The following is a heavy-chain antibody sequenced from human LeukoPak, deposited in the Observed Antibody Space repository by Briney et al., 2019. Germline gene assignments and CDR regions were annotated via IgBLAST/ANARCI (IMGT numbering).Heavy chain of an antibody. V-gene: IGHV3-21*01. CDR1: GFTFSSYT. Sequence: GGSLRLSCAASGFTFSSYTMNWVRQAPGKGLEWVSSSSSSYTYYADLVKGRFSISRDNAKNSLYLQMSSLRAEDTAVYYCARASGDIVETATMGSYWGQGTLVTVSS. D-gene: IGHD5-18*01. J-gene: IGHJ4*02. CDR3: ARASGDIVETATMGSY. CDR2: SSSSYT.